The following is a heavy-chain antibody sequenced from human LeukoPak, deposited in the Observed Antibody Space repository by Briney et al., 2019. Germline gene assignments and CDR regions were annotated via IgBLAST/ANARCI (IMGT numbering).Heavy chain of an antibody. CDR3: ATVYYYDSSGYYTGAFDI. D-gene: IGHD3-22*01. CDR2: IYPGDSDT. J-gene: IGHJ3*02. V-gene: IGHV5-51*01. Sequence: GESLKISCKGSGYNFTNYWIGWVRQTPGKGLEWMGIIYPGDSDTRYSPSFQGQVTISADKSISTAYLQWSSLKASDTAMYYCATVYYYDSSGYYTGAFDIWGQGTMVTVSS. CDR1: GYNFTNYW.